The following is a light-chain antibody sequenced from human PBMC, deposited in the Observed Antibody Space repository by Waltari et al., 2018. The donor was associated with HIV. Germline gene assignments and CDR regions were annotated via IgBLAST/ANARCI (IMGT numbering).Light chain of an antibody. CDR1: SSDVGGYNY. CDR3: TSYTSSGTLYV. V-gene: IGLV2-14*01. Sequence: QSALTQPASVSGSPGQSITLSCTGTSSDVGGYNYVSWYQQHPGKAPKLMIYEVSNRPSGISNRFSGSKSGNTASLTISGLQAEDEADYYCTSYTSSGTLYVFGTGTKVTVL. J-gene: IGLJ1*01. CDR2: EVS.